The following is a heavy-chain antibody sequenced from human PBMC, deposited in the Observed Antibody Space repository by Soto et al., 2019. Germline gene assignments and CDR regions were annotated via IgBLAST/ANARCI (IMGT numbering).Heavy chain of an antibody. D-gene: IGHD3-16*02. V-gene: IGHV1-69*06. Sequence: QVQLVQSGAEVKKPGSSVRVSCKTSGGAFSIYAISWVRQAPGQGLEWMGGIIPMFGTANYAQKFQGRVTITADKSTSTAYMDLSSLRSEATAVYYCATSYSFGGVISPTFDHWGQGTLVTVPS. CDR2: IIPMFGTA. CDR3: ATSYSFGGVISPTFDH. CDR1: GGAFSIYA. J-gene: IGHJ4*02.